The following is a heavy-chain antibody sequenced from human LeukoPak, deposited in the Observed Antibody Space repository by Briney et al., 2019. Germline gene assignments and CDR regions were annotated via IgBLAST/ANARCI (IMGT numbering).Heavy chain of an antibody. J-gene: IGHJ4*02. CDR3: ARGPQYYYDSSGYSDY. CDR2: INPNSGGT. CDR1: GYTFTGYY. D-gene: IGHD3-22*01. V-gene: IGHV1-2*02. Sequence: ASVKVSCKASGYTFTGYYMHWLRQAPGQGLEWMGWINPNSGGTNYAQKFQGRVTMTRDTSISTAYMELSRLRSDDTAVYYCARGPQYYYDSSGYSDYWGQGTLVTVSS.